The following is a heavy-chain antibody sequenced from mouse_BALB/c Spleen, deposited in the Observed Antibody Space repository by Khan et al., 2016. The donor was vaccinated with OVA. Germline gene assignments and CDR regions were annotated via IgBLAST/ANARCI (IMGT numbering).Heavy chain of an antibody. CDR1: GFSLTGYG. D-gene: IGHD1-2*01. CDR2: IWGDGST. V-gene: IGHV2-6-7*01. CDR3: ARELRLGGFAY. Sequence: VQLKESGPGLVAPSQSLSITCTVSGFSLTGYGVNWVRQSPGKGLEWLGMIWGDGSTDYNSALKSRLSISKDNSKSQVFLKMNSLQTDDTARYFCARELRLGGFAYWGQGTLVTVSA. J-gene: IGHJ3*01.